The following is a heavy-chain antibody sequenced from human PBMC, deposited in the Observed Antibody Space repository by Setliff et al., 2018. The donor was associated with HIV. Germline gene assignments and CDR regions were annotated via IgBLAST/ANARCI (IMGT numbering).Heavy chain of an antibody. J-gene: IGHJ4*02. CDR3: ARGKWELFFDY. V-gene: IGHV3-21*01. CDR1: GFTFSSYS. D-gene: IGHD1-26*01. CDR2: ISSSSSYI. Sequence: GESLKISCAASGFTFSSYSMNWVRQAPGKGLEWVSSISSSSSYIYYADSVKGRFTISRDNAKNSLYLQMNSLRAEDTAVYYCARGKWELFFDYWGQGTLVTVSS.